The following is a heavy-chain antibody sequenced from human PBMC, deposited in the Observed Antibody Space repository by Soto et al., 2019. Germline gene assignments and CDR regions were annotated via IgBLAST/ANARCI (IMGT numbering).Heavy chain of an antibody. J-gene: IGHJ4*02. CDR1: GYTFTSYY. D-gene: IGHD6-19*01. Sequence: QVQLVQSGAEVKKPGASVKVSCKASGYTFTSYYMHWVRQAPGQGLEWMGIINPSGGSTSYAQKFQGRVTMNRDTSTSTVYMELSSLRSEDTAMYYCSRDRVGSGWYDYWGQGTLVTVSS. CDR2: INPSGGST. CDR3: SRDRVGSGWYDY. V-gene: IGHV1-46*01.